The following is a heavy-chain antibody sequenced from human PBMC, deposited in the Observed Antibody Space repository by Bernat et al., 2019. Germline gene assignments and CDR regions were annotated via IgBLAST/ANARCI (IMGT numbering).Heavy chain of an antibody. D-gene: IGHD6-13*01. CDR1: GGTFSSYA. CDR3: ARGGGRAAAGTYGYYYGMDV. J-gene: IGHJ6*02. V-gene: IGHV1-69*06. Sequence: GAEVKKPGSSVKVSCKASGGTFSSYAISWVRQAPGQGLEWMGGIIPIFGTANYAQKFQGRVTITADKSTSTAYMELSSLRSEDTAVYYCARGGGRAAAGTYGYYYGMDVWGQGTTVTVSS. CDR2: IIPIFGTA.